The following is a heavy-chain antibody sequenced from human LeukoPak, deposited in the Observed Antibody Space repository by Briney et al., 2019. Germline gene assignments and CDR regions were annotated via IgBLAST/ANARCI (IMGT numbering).Heavy chain of an antibody. V-gene: IGHV3-23*01. D-gene: IGHD5-24*01. CDR1: GFTFSSYG. CDR2: ISGSGGST. Sequence: PGVSLTLSCAASGFTFSSYGMSWVRQAPGQGREWVSAISGSGGSTYYADSGKGRFTISRDNSKNTLYLQMNSLRAEDTAVYYCARSSRDGYNLIDYMDVWGKGTTVTVSS. J-gene: IGHJ6*03. CDR3: ARSSRDGYNLIDYMDV.